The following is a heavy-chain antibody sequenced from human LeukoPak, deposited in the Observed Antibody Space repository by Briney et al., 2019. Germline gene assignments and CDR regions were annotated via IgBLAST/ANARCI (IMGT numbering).Heavy chain of an antibody. J-gene: IGHJ6*04. CDR2: TSGGSTI. Sequence: VGSLRLSCAASGFTFSSYSMNWVRQAPGKGLEWVSYTSGGSTIHYADSVKGRFTISRDNAKNSLYLQMNSLRAEDTAVYYCARLLCSSTTCSPGMDVWGEGTTVTVSS. D-gene: IGHD2-2*01. CDR1: GFTFSSYS. CDR3: ARLLCSSTTCSPGMDV. V-gene: IGHV3-48*01.